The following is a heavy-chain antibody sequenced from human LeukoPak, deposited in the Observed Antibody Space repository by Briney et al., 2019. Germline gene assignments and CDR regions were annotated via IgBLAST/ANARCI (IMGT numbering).Heavy chain of an antibody. CDR1: EFTFSNCW. Sequence: GGSLRLSCAASEFTFSNCWMSWVRQAPGKGREGVANINQDGGEKFYVDSMKGRFTISRDNAKNSLYLQMNNLRAEDTAVYYCARDRGHYYGTGSYSQNWYFDLWGRGTLVTVSS. CDR3: ARDRGHYYGTGSYSQNWYFDL. D-gene: IGHD3-10*01. CDR2: INQDGGEK. V-gene: IGHV3-7*01. J-gene: IGHJ2*01.